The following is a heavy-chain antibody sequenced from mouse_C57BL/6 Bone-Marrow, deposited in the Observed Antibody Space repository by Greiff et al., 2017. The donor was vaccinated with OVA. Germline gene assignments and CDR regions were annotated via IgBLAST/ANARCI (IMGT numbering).Heavy chain of an antibody. CDR3: ARPTGTGAWFAY. J-gene: IGHJ3*01. Sequence: QVTLKVSGPGILQPSQTLSLTCSFSGFSLSTFGMGVGWIRQPSGKGLEWLAHIWCDDDKYYHPALKSRLTTFKESSKNDVFLRIANVDTADTATYDSARPTGTGAWFAYWGQGTLVTVSA. CDR2: IWCDDDK. V-gene: IGHV8-8*01. CDR1: GFSLSTFGMG. D-gene: IGHD4-1*02.